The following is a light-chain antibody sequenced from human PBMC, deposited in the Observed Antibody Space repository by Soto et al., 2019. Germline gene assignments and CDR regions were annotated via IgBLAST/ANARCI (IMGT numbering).Light chain of an antibody. CDR3: QSYDTSMSAVV. CDR1: SSNIGAGYD. V-gene: IGLV1-40*01. CDR2: GNS. Sequence: QSVLTQPPSVSGAPGQRVTISCTGNSSNIGAGYDVHWYQPLPGTAPKLLIYGNSNRPSGVPVRFSGSKSGTSASLAITGLQAEDEADYTCQSYDTSMSAVVFGGGTKLTVL. J-gene: IGLJ2*01.